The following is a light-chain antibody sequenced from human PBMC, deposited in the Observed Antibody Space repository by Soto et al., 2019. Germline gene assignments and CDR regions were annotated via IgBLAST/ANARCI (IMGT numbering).Light chain of an antibody. CDR2: GAS. Sequence: EIVLTQSPGTLSFSPGERATLSCRASQSVSSSYLAWYQQKPGQAPRLLIYGASSRATGIPDRFSGSGSGTDFTLTISRLEPEDFAVYYCQQYGSPVTFGQGTKVDIK. CDR3: QQYGSPVT. V-gene: IGKV3-20*01. CDR1: QSVSSSY. J-gene: IGKJ1*01.